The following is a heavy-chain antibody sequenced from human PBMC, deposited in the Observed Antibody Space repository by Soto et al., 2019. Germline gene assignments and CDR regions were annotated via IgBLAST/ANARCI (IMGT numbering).Heavy chain of an antibody. J-gene: IGHJ4*02. CDR1: GFTFSSYG. CDR3: ARDELVVVSAKTAVGGVVDY. V-gene: IGHV3-33*01. D-gene: IGHD2-15*01. CDR2: IWYDGSNK. Sequence: QVQLVESGGGVVQPGRSLRLSCTASGFTFSSYGMHWVRQAPGKGLEWVAVIWYDGSNKYYADSVKGRFTISRDNSKNTLYLQMNSLIAEHTTVYYCARDELVVVSAKTAVGGVVDYWGQGTLVTVSS.